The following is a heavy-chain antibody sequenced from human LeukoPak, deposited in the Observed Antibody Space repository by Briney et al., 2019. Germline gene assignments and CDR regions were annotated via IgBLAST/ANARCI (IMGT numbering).Heavy chain of an antibody. Sequence: GGSLRLSCAASGFTFSSYAMSWVRQAPGKGLEWVSAISGSGGSTYYADSVKGRFTISRDNSKNTLYLQTNSLRAEDTAVYYCAKETNQAVAGALDYWGQGTLVTVSS. V-gene: IGHV3-23*01. CDR3: AKETNQAVAGALDY. J-gene: IGHJ4*02. CDR1: GFTFSSYA. CDR2: ISGSGGST. D-gene: IGHD6-19*01.